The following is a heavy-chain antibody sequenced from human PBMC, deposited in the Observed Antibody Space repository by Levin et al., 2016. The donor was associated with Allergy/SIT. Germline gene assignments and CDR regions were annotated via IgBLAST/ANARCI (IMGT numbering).Heavy chain of an antibody. Sequence: GGSLRLSCVASGFSFSHYGMHWVRQAPGKGLEWVAVVWYDGTNKYYADSVKGRFTISRDNAKNSLYLQMNGLRAEDTAVYYCARDWPAAYFDYWGQGTLVTVSS. CDR2: VWYDGTNK. V-gene: IGHV3-33*01. CDR3: ARDWPAAYFDY. D-gene: IGHD2-2*01. J-gene: IGHJ4*02. CDR1: GFSFSHYG.